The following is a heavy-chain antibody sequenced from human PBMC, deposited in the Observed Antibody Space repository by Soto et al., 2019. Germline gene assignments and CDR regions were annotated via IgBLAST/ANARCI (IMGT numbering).Heavy chain of an antibody. CDR1: GGTFSSYT. CDR2: IIPILGIA. J-gene: IGHJ5*02. Sequence: QVQLVQSGAEVKKPGSSVKVSCKASGGTFSSYTISWVRQAPGQGLEWMGRIIPILGIANYAQKFQGRVTITADKSTSTAYMELSSMRSEDTAVYYCARDDLARPFDPWGQGTLVTVSS. CDR3: ARDDLARPFDP. V-gene: IGHV1-69*08.